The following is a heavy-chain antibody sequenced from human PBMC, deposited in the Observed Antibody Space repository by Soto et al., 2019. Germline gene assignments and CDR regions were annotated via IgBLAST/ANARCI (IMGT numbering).Heavy chain of an antibody. CDR1: GFTFTSYA. D-gene: IGHD5-18*01. J-gene: IGHJ6*02. CDR2: ISGSGGSE. Sequence: PGGFLRLSCAVSGFTFTSYAMTWVRQAPGKGLEWVSAISGSGGSEFYADSVKGRFTISRDNSKNTLYLQMKSLRAEDTALYYCAKGDTTMITDYYAMDVWGQGTTVTVSS. CDR3: AKGDTTMITDYYAMDV. V-gene: IGHV3-23*01.